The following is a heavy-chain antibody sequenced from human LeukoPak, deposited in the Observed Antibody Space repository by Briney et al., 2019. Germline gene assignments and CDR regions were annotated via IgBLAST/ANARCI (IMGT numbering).Heavy chain of an antibody. Sequence: GGSLRLSCAASGFTFSSYWMSWVRQAPGKGLEWVANIKQDGSEKYYVDSVKGRFTISRDNAKNSLYLQMNSLRAGDTAVYYCARRASSLYYYDSSGPRGVYFDYWGQGTLVTVSS. CDR1: GFTFSSYW. J-gene: IGHJ4*02. CDR2: IKQDGSEK. D-gene: IGHD3-22*01. CDR3: ARRASSLYYYDSSGPRGVYFDY. V-gene: IGHV3-7*01.